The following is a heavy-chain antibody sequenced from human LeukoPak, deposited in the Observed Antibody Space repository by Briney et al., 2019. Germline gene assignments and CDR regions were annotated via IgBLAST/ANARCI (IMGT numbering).Heavy chain of an antibody. CDR3: ARESGPDCSSTSCYGCYYYMDV. V-gene: IGHV3-21*01. Sequence: VGSLRLSCAASGFTFSSYSMNWVRQAPGKGLEWVSSISSSSSYIYYADSVKGRFTISRDNAKNSLYLQMNSLRAEDTAVYYCARESGPDCSSTSCYGCYYYMDVWGRGTTVTVSS. CDR1: GFTFSSYS. CDR2: ISSSSSYI. J-gene: IGHJ6*03. D-gene: IGHD2-2*01.